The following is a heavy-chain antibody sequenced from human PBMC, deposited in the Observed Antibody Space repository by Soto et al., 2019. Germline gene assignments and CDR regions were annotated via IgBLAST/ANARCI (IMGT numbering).Heavy chain of an antibody. CDR1: GFTFNNYA. Sequence: PGGSVRLSCSASGFTFNNYAMHWVRQAPGKGLEYVSAISSNGGTTHYADSVKGRFTISRDNSKNTLYLQMSSLRVEDTAVFYCLKDRRVYSSSWAGDQWGQGTLVTVSS. CDR2: ISSNGGTT. J-gene: IGHJ4*02. D-gene: IGHD6-13*01. CDR3: LKDRRVYSSSWAGDQ. V-gene: IGHV3-64D*06.